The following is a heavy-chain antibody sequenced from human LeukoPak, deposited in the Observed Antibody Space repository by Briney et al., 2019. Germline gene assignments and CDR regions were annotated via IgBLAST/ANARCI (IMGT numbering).Heavy chain of an antibody. V-gene: IGHV3-7*03. Sequence: GGSLRLSCAASGFTFSDYWMSWVRQAPGKGLEWVANIKQDGSEKYYVDSVKGRFTISRDNAKNSLNLQMNSLRAEDTAMHYCARDDYDMDVWGQGTTVTVSS. CDR1: GFTFSDYW. CDR2: IKQDGSEK. J-gene: IGHJ6*02. CDR3: ARDDYDMDV.